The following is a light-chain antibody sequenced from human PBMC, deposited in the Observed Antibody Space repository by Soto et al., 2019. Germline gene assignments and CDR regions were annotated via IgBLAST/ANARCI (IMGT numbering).Light chain of an antibody. CDR1: QTISTW. V-gene: IGKV1-5*01. J-gene: IGKJ1*01. Sequence: DIQVTQSXPTLSASVGDRVTITCRAIQTISTWMAWYQQKPGKAPKLLVYDASTLQSGVASRFSGSGSGTEFTLIISGLQPDDSATYYCQQYTNTNNPWMFGQGTKVDIK. CDR3: QQYTNTNNPWM. CDR2: DAS.